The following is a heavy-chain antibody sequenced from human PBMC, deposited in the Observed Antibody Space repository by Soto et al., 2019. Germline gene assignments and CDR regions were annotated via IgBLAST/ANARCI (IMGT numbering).Heavy chain of an antibody. Sequence: QVQLVQSGAEVKKPGSSVKVSCKASGGTFSSYAISWVRQAPGQGLEWMGGIIPIFGTANYAQKFQGRVTITAEESTSTAYMELSSLRSEDTAVYYCARTVRYCSGGSCYWFDPWGQGTLVTVSS. V-gene: IGHV1-69*01. CDR2: IIPIFGTA. J-gene: IGHJ5*02. CDR3: ARTVRYCSGGSCYWFDP. D-gene: IGHD2-15*01. CDR1: GGTFSSYA.